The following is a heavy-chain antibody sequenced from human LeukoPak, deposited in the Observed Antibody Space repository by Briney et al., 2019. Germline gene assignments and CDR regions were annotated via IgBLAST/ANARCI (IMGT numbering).Heavy chain of an antibody. J-gene: IGHJ2*01. CDR1: GYAFRSYG. CDR3: ARVGMGIGWYLEL. D-gene: IGHD2-21*01. V-gene: IGHV1-18*01. CDR2: ISGYNGDT. Sequence: VASVKVSCKASGYAFRSYGLGWVRQAPGQGLEWLGWISGYNGDTRYEQNFQGRVTLTIDTSTTTAYMELRSLRSDDTAVYYCARVGMGIGWYLELWGRGTLVTVSS.